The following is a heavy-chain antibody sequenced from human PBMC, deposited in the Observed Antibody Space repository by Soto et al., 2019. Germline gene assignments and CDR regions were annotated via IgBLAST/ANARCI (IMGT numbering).Heavy chain of an antibody. V-gene: IGHV1-18*01. CDR3: ARDPLGYCSGGSCYAYWFDP. D-gene: IGHD2-15*01. CDR1: GYTFTSYG. J-gene: IGHJ5*02. CDR2: ISAYNGNT. Sequence: ASVKVSCKASGYTFTSYGISWVRQAPGQGLEWMGWISAYNGNTNYAQKLQGRVTMTTDTSTSTAYMELRSLRSDDTAVYYCARDPLGYCSGGSCYAYWFDPWGQGTLVTVSS.